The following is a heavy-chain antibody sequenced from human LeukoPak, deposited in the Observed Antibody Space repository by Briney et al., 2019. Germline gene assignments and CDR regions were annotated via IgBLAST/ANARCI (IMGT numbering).Heavy chain of an antibody. CDR1: GYIFSTYW. CDR3: ARVAWPYYFDS. CDR2: INEDGSST. V-gene: IGHV3-74*01. Sequence: PGGSLRLSCAASGYIFSTYWMHWVRQGPGKGLVWVSRINEDGSSTSYAESVGGRFTISRDNAKNSLYLQMNGLRAEDTAVYYCARVAWPYYFDSWGQGTLVTVSS. J-gene: IGHJ4*02.